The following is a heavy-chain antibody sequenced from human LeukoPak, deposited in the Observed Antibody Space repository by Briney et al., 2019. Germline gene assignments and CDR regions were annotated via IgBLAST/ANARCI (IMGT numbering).Heavy chain of an antibody. CDR2: MNPNSGNT. D-gene: IGHD3-10*01. Sequence: GASVKVSCKASGYTFTSYYMHWVRQAPGQGLEWMGWMNPNSGNTGYAQKFQGRVTMTRNTSISTAYMELSSLRSEDTAVYYCARTRNYGSGSYPLGYWGQGTLVTVSS. J-gene: IGHJ4*02. CDR3: ARTRNYGSGSYPLGY. CDR1: GYTFTSYY. V-gene: IGHV1-8*02.